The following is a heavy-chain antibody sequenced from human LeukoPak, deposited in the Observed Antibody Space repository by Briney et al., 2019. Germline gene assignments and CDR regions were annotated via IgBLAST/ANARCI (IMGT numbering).Heavy chain of an antibody. CDR1: GYTFTGYW. Sequence: GASVKLSCKAFGYTFTGYWMHWVRQAPGQGPEWMGVISPSGGSTIYAQKFKGRVTLTRDMSTSTDYLELSSLRSEDTAVYYCARGASRSFDYWGQGTLVTVSS. J-gene: IGHJ4*02. CDR2: ISPSGGST. V-gene: IGHV1-46*01. CDR3: ARGASRSFDY.